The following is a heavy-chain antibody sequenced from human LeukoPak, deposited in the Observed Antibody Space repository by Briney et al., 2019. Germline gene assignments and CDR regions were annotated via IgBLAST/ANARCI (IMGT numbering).Heavy chain of an antibody. D-gene: IGHD6-19*01. V-gene: IGHV1-18*01. CDR3: ARADSSGWYLRGYFDY. CDR1: GYTFINYA. CDR2: ISAYNGNT. Sequence: ASVKVSCKASGYTFINYAISWVRQAPGQGLEWMGWISAYNGNTNYAQKLQGRVTMTTDTSTSTAHMELRSLRSDDAAVYYCARADSSGWYLRGYFDYWSQGTLVTVSS. J-gene: IGHJ4*02.